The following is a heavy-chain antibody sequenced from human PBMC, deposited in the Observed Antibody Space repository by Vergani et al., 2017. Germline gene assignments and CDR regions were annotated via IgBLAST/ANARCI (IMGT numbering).Heavy chain of an antibody. Sequence: QVQLVQSGSELKKPGASVKVSCKASGYTFTSYAMNWVRQAPGQGLEWMGWINTNTGNPTYAQCFTGRFVFSLDTSVSTAYLQISSLKAEDTAVYYCARVVSYYDSSGYPQYYYYYGMDVWGQGTTVTVSS. CDR1: GYTFTSYA. J-gene: IGHJ6*02. CDR3: ARVVSYYDSSGYPQYYYYYGMDV. D-gene: IGHD3-22*01. CDR2: INTNTGNP. V-gene: IGHV7-4-1*02.